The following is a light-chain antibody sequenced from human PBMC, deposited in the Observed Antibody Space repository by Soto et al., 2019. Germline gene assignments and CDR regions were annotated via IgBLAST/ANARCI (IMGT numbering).Light chain of an antibody. Sequence: DVRMTQSPSSLSASVGDTITITCRASRTINTYLNWFQQKPGEPPRLLIYGASTLHDGVPSRFSGSGSGADFPLTISGLPPEDCASYHCQQTYSDISFGGGTKV. CDR3: QQTYSDIS. J-gene: IGKJ4*01. V-gene: IGKV1-39*01. CDR2: GAS. CDR1: RTINTY.